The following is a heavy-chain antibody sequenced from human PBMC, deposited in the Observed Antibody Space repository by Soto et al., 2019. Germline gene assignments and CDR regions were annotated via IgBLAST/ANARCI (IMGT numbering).Heavy chain of an antibody. CDR1: GGSISSVGYY. J-gene: IGHJ4*02. V-gene: IGHV4-31*03. D-gene: IGHD5-18*01. CDR2: IYYSGST. CDR3: ARELVYGYSYGTD. Sequence: PSETLSLTCTVSGGSISSVGYYWSWIRQHPGKGLEWIGYIYYSGSTYYNPSLKSRVTISVDTSKNQFSLKLSSVTAADTAVYYCARELVYGYSYGTDWGQGTLVTSPQ.